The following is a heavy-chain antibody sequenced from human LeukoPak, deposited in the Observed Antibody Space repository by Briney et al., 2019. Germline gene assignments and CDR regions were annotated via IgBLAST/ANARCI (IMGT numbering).Heavy chain of an antibody. CDR3: AKASDFDSSGFPIDVFDF. V-gene: IGHV3-23*01. CDR1: GFTFSTFD. CDR2: ISGAGGTT. D-gene: IGHD3-22*01. J-gene: IGHJ4*02. Sequence: GGSLRLSCAASGFTFSTFDMSWVRQAPGKGLQWVSTISGAGGTTLFADSVKGRFSISRDNSNNKVFLQMNSLRVEDTAVYYCAKASDFDSSGFPIDVFDFWGQRVLGNVAS.